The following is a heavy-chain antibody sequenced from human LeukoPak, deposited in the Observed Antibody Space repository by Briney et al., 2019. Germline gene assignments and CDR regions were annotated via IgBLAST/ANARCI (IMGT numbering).Heavy chain of an antibody. CDR2: VFHTGVT. V-gene: IGHV4-59*01. J-gene: IGHJ6*04. CDR1: SGSITTYY. Sequence: SETLSLTCTVSSGSITTYYWNWIRQSPGKRPEWIGYVFHTGVTEYNPSLESCVTMSMDTSKRQFSLSLTSVTTADTARYYCARGPRWRGSGRSYYYGTDVWGNGTTVTVSS. D-gene: IGHD3-10*01. CDR3: ARGPRWRGSGRSYYYGTDV.